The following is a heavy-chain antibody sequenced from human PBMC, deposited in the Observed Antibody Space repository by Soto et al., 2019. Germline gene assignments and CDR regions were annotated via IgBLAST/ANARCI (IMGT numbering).Heavy chain of an antibody. CDR1: GFTFSSYA. V-gene: IGHV3-30-3*01. CDR2: ISYDGSNK. J-gene: IGHJ6*02. CDR3: ARETMVRGVVTYYYYGMDV. D-gene: IGHD3-10*01. Sequence: GGSLRLSCAASGFTFSSYAMHWVRQAPGKGLEWVAVISYDGSNKYYADSVKGRFTISRDNSKNTLYLQMNSLRAEDTAVYYCARETMVRGVVTYYYYGMDVWGQGTTVTVSS.